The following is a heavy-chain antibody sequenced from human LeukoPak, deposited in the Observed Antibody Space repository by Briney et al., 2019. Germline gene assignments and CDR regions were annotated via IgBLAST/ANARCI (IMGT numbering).Heavy chain of an antibody. Sequence: ASVKVSFKASGYTFTGYYMHWVRQAPGQGLEWMGWINPNSGGTNYAQKFQGRVTMTRDTSISTAYMELSRLRSDDTAVYYCARRGIYYYDSSGYYCDAFDIWGQGTMVTVSS. D-gene: IGHD3-22*01. CDR3: ARRGIYYYDSSGYYCDAFDI. CDR1: GYTFTGYY. J-gene: IGHJ3*02. V-gene: IGHV1-2*02. CDR2: INPNSGGT.